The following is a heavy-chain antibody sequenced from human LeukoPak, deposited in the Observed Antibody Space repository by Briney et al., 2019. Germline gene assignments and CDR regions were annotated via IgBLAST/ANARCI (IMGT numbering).Heavy chain of an antibody. Sequence: ASVKVSCKASGYTFTSYGLSWVRQAPGQGLEWMGWISAYTGNTNYAQKLQGRVTMTTDTSTSTAYMELRSLRSEDTAVYYCARVIAAAGTGDYWGQGTLVTVSS. CDR2: ISAYTGNT. J-gene: IGHJ4*02. V-gene: IGHV1-18*01. CDR3: ARVIAAAGTGDY. D-gene: IGHD6-13*01. CDR1: GYTFTSYG.